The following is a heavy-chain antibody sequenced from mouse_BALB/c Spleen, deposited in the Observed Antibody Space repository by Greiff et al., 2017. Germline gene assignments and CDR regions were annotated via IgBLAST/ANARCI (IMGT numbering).Heavy chain of an antibody. Sequence: EVQLVESGGGLVQPGGSRKLSCAASGFTFSSFGMHWVRQAPEKGLEWVAYISSGSSTIYYADTVKGRFTISRDNPKNTLFLQMTSLRSEDTAMYYCARSQAVPYLDYWGQGTTLTVSS. V-gene: IGHV5-17*02. CDR3: ARSQAVPYLDY. CDR1: GFTFSSFG. CDR2: ISSGSSTI. J-gene: IGHJ2*01. D-gene: IGHD3-2*02.